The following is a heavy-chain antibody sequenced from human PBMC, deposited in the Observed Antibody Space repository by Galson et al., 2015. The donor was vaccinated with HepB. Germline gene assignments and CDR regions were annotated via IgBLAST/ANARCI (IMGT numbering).Heavy chain of an antibody. V-gene: IGHV1-18*01. Sequence: SVKVSCKAYGYRFANIGISWVRQAPLQGLELMGWINTHNGNTKYAQKFKHSVTMTTDTSTSTAYMELSNQRYDDKALYYCASDYVVTTNDFFGPWGQGTLVTVSS. CDR2: INTHNGNT. J-gene: IGHJ5*02. CDR1: GYRFANIG. CDR3: ASDYVVTTNDFFGP. D-gene: IGHD3-22*01.